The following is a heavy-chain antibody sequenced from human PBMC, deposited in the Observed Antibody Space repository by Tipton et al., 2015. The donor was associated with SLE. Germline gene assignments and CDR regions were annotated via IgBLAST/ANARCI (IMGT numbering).Heavy chain of an antibody. D-gene: IGHD2-8*02. J-gene: IGHJ4*02. V-gene: IGHV1-69*05. CDR1: GGTFSNYA. CDR2: IIPVFGTA. CDR3: AREVGYPRYFDY. Sequence: QSGPEVKKPGASVKVSCKASGGTFSNYAISWVRQAPGQGLEWMGGIIPVFGTANYAQKFQGRVTITTDESTSTAYMELSSLRSEDTAVYYCAREVGYPRYFDYWGQGTLVTVSS.